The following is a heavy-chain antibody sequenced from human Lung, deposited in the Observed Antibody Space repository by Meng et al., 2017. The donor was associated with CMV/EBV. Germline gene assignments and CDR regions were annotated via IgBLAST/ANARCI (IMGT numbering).Heavy chain of an antibody. J-gene: IGHJ4*02. CDR1: GFTFSSHL. D-gene: IGHD3-9*01. Sequence: GGSLRLXCAASGFTFSSHLMNWVRQAPGKGLEWLAIISGGSDTIHYADSVKGRFTISSDNGKDSLYLQMNSLRAEDTAVYYCARDWSRDVLTGPFDYWGQGXLVTVS. CDR3: ARDWSRDVLTGPFDY. CDR2: ISGGSDTI. V-gene: IGHV3-48*04.